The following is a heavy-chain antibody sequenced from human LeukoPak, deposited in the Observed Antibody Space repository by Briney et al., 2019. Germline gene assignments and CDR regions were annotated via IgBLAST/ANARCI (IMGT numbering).Heavy chain of an antibody. D-gene: IGHD6-13*01. Sequence: GGSLRLSCAASGFTFSSYAMHWVRQAPGKGLEYVSAISSNGGSTYYANSVKGRFTISRGNSKNTLYLQMGSLRAEDMAVYYCARDREQSIAAAGTFDYWGQGTLVTVSS. CDR1: GFTFSSYA. CDR2: ISSNGGST. J-gene: IGHJ4*02. V-gene: IGHV3-64*01. CDR3: ARDREQSIAAAGTFDY.